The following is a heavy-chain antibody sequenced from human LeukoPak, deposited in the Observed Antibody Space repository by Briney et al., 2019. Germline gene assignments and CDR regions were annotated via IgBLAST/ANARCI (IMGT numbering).Heavy chain of an antibody. V-gene: IGHV3-48*01. D-gene: IGHD2-8*01. J-gene: IGHJ6*03. Sequence: GGSLRLSCAASGFTFEDYGMSWVRQAPGKGLEGVSYISSSSSTIYYADSVKGRFTISRDNAKNSLYLQMNSLRAEDTAVYYCARANRRPYYYYMDVWGKGTTVTVSS. CDR3: ARANRRPYYYYMDV. CDR1: GFTFEDYG. CDR2: ISSSSSTI.